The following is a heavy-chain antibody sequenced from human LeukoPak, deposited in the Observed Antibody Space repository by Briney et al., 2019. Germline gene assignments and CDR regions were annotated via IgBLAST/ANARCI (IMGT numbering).Heavy chain of an antibody. CDR3: ARERTSRSDACYF. V-gene: IGHV3-74*01. CDR2: INSVGSST. Sequence: GGSLKLLWSTPGIHFQRLWKARGRQAPGKGLVWVSRINSVGSSTSYADSVKGRFTISRDNAKNTLYLQMNSLRAEDMCVYFCARERTSRSDACYFCGQGTLVTVSS. CDR1: IHFQRLW. J-gene: IGHJ4*02. D-gene: IGHD1-14*01.